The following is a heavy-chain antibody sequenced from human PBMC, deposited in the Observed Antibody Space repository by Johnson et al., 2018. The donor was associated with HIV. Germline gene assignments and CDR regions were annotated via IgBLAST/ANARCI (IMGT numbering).Heavy chain of an antibody. J-gene: IGHJ3*02. D-gene: IGHD6-13*01. CDR2: IDWNGGSS. CDR3: ARGAYSSSWHASDASDI. Sequence: MQLVESGGGVVRPGGSLRLSCAASGFTFDDYGMTWVRQAPGKGLEWVSGIDWNGGSSGYADSVKGRFSISRDNGKNSLYLQMNSLRAEDTALYYCARGAYSSSWHASDASDIWGQGTMLTVSS. V-gene: IGHV3-20*04. CDR1: GFTFDDYG.